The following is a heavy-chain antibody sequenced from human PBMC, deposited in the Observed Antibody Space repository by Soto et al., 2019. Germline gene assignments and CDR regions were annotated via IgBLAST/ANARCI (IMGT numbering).Heavy chain of an antibody. CDR1: GFSFSDYA. J-gene: IGHJ4*02. V-gene: IGHV3-23*01. D-gene: IGHD3-3*01. CDR2: IGDGGRST. Sequence: PGGSLRLSCAGSGFSFSDYAIGWVRQAPGKGLEWVSFIGDGGRSTYYTDSVKGRFTISRDNSKNTVYLQLQGLRAEDTAIYFCARTFDFWDCYSPFDHWGQGTLVTVSS. CDR3: ARTFDFWDCYSPFDH.